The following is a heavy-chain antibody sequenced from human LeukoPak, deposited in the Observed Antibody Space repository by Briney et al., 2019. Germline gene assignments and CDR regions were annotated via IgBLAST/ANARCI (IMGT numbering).Heavy chain of an antibody. CDR1: GFTFSSYE. CDR3: ARRDGYKLD. J-gene: IGHJ4*02. D-gene: IGHD5-24*01. CDR2: ISSSGSII. Sequence: GGSLRLSCAASGFTFSSYEMNWVRQAPGKGLEWVSKISSSGSIIYYADSVKGRFTISRDNAKNSLYLQMNSLRVEDTAVYHCARRDGYKLDWGQGALVTVSS. V-gene: IGHV3-48*03.